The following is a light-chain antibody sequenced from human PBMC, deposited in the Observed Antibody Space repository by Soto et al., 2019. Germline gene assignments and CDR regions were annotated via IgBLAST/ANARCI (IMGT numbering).Light chain of an antibody. Sequence: QSALTQPASVSGSPGQSITISCTGTSGDVGGYNYVSWYQQHPGKAPKLMIYDVSNRPSGVSNRFSGSKSGNTASLTISGLQADDEADYYCSSYTSSSTYVFGTGTKLTVL. V-gene: IGLV2-14*01. CDR1: SGDVGGYNY. J-gene: IGLJ1*01. CDR3: SSYTSSSTYV. CDR2: DVS.